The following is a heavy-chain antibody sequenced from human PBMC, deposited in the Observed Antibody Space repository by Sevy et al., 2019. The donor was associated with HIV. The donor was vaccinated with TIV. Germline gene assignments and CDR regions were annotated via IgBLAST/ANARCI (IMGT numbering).Heavy chain of an antibody. CDR2: ISYDGSNK. CDR3: AKTTGSGWSNDGYACFDY. D-gene: IGHD6-19*01. V-gene: IGHV3-30*18. CDR1: GFTFSSYG. J-gene: IGHJ4*02. Sequence: GGSLRLSCAASGFTFSSYGMHWVRQAPGKGLEWVAVISYDGSNKYYADSVKGRFTISRDNSKNTLYLQMNSLRAEDTAVYYCAKTTGSGWSNDGYACFDYWGQGTLVTVSS.